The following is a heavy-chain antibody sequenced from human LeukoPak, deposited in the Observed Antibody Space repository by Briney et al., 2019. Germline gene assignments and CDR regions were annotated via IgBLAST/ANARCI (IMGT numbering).Heavy chain of an antibody. J-gene: IGHJ4*02. CDR2: IKQDGSEK. D-gene: IGHD6-19*01. Sequence: SGGSLRLSCAASGFTFSRYWMSWVRQAPGKGLEWVANIKQDGSEKDYVDSVKGRFTISRDNAKNSLYLQMNSLTAEDTAVYYCAKPLYNSGWYGGGDFWGQGVLVTVSS. CDR1: GFTFSRYW. V-gene: IGHV3-7*03. CDR3: AKPLYNSGWYGGGDF.